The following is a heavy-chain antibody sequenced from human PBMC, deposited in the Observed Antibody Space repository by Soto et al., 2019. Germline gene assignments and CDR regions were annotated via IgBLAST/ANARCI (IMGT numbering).Heavy chain of an antibody. CDR3: ARHSPGSGWHLLHFDY. V-gene: IGHV3-53*04. J-gene: IGHJ4*02. D-gene: IGHD6-19*01. Sequence: GGSLRLSCAASGFTVSSNYMSWVRQAPGKGLEWVSVIYSGGSTYYADSVKGRFTISRHNSKNTLYLQMNSLRAEDMAVYYCARHSPGSGWHLLHFDYWGQGTLVTVSS. CDR1: GFTVSSNY. CDR2: IYSGGST.